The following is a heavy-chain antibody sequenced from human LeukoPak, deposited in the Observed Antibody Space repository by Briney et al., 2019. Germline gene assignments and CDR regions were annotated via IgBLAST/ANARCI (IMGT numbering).Heavy chain of an antibody. CDR2: ISGSGGST. V-gene: IGHV3-23*01. CDR1: GFTFSSYA. D-gene: IGHD6-19*01. CDR3: AKDHSSGWRDFDY. J-gene: IGHJ4*02. Sequence: GGSLRLSCAASGFTFSSYAMSWVRQAPGKGLEWVSIISGSGGSTYHADSVKGRFTISRDNSKNTLYLQMNSLRAEDTAVYYCAKDHSSGWRDFDYWGRGTLVTVSS.